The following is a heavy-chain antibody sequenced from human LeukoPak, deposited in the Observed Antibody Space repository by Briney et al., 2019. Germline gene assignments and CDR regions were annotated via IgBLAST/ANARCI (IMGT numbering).Heavy chain of an antibody. D-gene: IGHD1-26*01. CDR3: TISGSHIDY. Sequence: GGSLRLSCAASGFTFTYAWMSWVRQAPGKGREWVGRIKSETDGGTTAYGSPVKGRFTISRDDSKKTLFLQINTLKTEDTAIYYCTISGSHIDYWGQGTLVTVSS. CDR1: GFTFTYAW. CDR2: IKSETDGGTT. J-gene: IGHJ4*02. V-gene: IGHV3-15*01.